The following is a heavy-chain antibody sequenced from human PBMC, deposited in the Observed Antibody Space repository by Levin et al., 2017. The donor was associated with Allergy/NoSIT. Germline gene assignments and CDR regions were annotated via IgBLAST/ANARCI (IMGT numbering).Heavy chain of an antibody. CDR1: GFTFSSYS. D-gene: IGHD6-19*01. Sequence: GASVKVSCAASGFTFSSYSMNWVRQAPGKGLEWVSYISSSSTTTYYADSEKGRFTISRDNVKNSLYLQMNSLRAEDTAIYYCAKNLKTDIAVAGTRPFGSWGQGTLVTVSS. J-gene: IGHJ4*02. CDR3: AKNLKTDIAVAGTRPFGS. V-gene: IGHV3-48*01. CDR2: ISSSSTTT.